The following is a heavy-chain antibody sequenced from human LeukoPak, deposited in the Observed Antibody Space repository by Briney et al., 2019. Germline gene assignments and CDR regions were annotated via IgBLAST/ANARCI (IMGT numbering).Heavy chain of an antibody. CDR2: IYYSGST. D-gene: IGHD2-15*01. Sequence: PSETLSLTCTVSGGSISSYYWSWIRQHPGKGLEWIGYIYYSGSTYYNPSLKSRVTISVDTSKNQFSLKLSSVTAADTAVYYCARTAIQWSRPRYFDYWGQGTLVTVSS. V-gene: IGHV4-59*06. CDR3: ARTAIQWSRPRYFDY. J-gene: IGHJ4*02. CDR1: GGSISSYY.